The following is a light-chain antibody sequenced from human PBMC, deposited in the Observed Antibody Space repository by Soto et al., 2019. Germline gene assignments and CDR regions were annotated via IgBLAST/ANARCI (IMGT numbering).Light chain of an antibody. J-gene: IGKJ5*01. CDR2: DAS. Sequence: EIVLTQSPATLSLSPGERATLSCRASQRVSSYLAWYQQKPGQAPRLLIYDASNRATGIAARCSGSGSGTDFTLTISSLEPEDFAVYYCQQRSNWPPTFGQGTRLEIK. CDR1: QRVSSY. CDR3: QQRSNWPPT. V-gene: IGKV3-11*01.